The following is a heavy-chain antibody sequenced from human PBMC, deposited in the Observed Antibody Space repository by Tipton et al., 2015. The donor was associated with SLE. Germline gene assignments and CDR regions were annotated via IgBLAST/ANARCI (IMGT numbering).Heavy chain of an antibody. CDR2: INQDGSEK. D-gene: IGHD3-22*01. CDR1: GFTFDDYA. CDR3: AREEDSI. V-gene: IGHV3-7*01. Sequence: SLRLSCAASGFTFDDYAMHWVRQAPGKGLEWLANINQDGSEKYYVDSVKGRFTISRDNAKNSLYLQMNSLRAEDTAVYYCAREEDSIGGQGTLVTVSS. J-gene: IGHJ4*02.